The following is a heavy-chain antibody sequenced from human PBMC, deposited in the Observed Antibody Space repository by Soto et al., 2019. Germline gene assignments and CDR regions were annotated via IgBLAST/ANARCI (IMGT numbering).Heavy chain of an antibody. D-gene: IGHD6-13*01. CDR2: IYYSGST. V-gene: IGHV4-31*03. CDR3: ARGPGIAAAGRRFLGTYYYYYGMDV. Sequence: SETLSLTCTVSGGSISSGGYYWSWIRQHPGKGLEWIGYIYYSGSTYYNPSLKSRVTISVDTSKNQFSLKLSSVTAADTAVYYCARGPGIAAAGRRFLGTYYYYYGMDVWGQGTTVTVSS. J-gene: IGHJ6*02. CDR1: GGSISSGGYY.